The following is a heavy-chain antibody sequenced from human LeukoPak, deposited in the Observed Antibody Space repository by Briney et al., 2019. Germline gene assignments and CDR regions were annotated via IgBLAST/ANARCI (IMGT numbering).Heavy chain of an antibody. CDR3: ARDPLRGIIVGDAFDI. Sequence: GGSLRLSCAASGFTFSSYGMHWVRQAPGKGLEWVAFIRYDGSNKYYADSVKGRFTISRDNSKNTLYLQMNSLRAEDTAVYYCARDPLRGIIVGDAFDIWGQGTMVTVSS. CDR2: IRYDGSNK. CDR1: GFTFSSYG. J-gene: IGHJ3*02. V-gene: IGHV3-30*02. D-gene: IGHD2/OR15-2a*01.